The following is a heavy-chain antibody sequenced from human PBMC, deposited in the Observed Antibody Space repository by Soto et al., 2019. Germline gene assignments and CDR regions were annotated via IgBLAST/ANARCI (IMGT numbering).Heavy chain of an antibody. Sequence: ASVKVSCKASGYTFISNYVYWVRQAPGQGLEWMGIINPSGGSTSYAQKFQGRVTITADESTSTAYMELSSLRSEDTAVYYCAKSQDYYDSSGRMDVWGQGTTVTVS. CDR3: AKSQDYYDSSGRMDV. J-gene: IGHJ6*02. CDR1: GYTFISNY. D-gene: IGHD3-22*01. V-gene: IGHV1-46*01. CDR2: INPSGGST.